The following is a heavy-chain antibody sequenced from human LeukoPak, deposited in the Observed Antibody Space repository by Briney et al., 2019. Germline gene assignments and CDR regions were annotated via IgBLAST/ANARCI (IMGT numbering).Heavy chain of an antibody. CDR3: ARRDSSGYYSA. Sequence: SETLSLTCAVSGGSITSYYWSWFRQPPGKGLEWIGYISSSGSTNYNPSLKSRVTISVDTSRNQFSLKLSSVTAADTAVYYCARRDSSGYYSAWGQGTLVTVSS. J-gene: IGHJ4*02. D-gene: IGHD3-22*01. CDR1: GGSITSYY. V-gene: IGHV4-59*08. CDR2: ISSSGST.